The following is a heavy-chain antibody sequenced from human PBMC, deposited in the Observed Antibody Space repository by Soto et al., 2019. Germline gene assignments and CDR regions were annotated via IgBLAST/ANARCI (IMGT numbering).Heavy chain of an antibody. J-gene: IGHJ4*02. V-gene: IGHV3-23*01. CDR1: GFTFSIYA. D-gene: IGHD6-13*01. CDR3: ARRGPGTYFDY. Sequence: GGSLRLSCAASGFTFSIYAMSWVRQAPGKGLEWVSSISGSGDSAYYADSVKGRFTISRGNSKNTLYLQMNSLRTEDTAVYYCARRGPGTYFDYWGQGTLVTVS. CDR2: ISGSGDSA.